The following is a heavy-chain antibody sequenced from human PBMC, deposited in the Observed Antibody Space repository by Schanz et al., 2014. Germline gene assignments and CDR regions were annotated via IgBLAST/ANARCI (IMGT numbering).Heavy chain of an antibody. J-gene: IGHJ4*02. CDR3: ARIGGSVFDY. CDR2: IRSSSTPI. Sequence: EVHLLESGGGLVPPGGSLRLSCAASGFNFSDYAMCWVRQAPGKGLEWVSYIRSSSTPIYYADSVKGRFTISRDNSKNSLYLQMNSLRAEDTAVYYCARIGGSVFDYWAQGTLVTVSS. D-gene: IGHD3-10*01. CDR1: GFNFSDYA. V-gene: IGHV3-48*04.